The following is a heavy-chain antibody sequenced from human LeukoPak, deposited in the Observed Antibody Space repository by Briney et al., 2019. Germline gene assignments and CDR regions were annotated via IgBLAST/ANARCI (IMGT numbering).Heavy chain of an antibody. Sequence: ASVKVSCRASGYTFSDYDVNWVRQAPGQGLEWMGWMNPTSGDTGYAQKFQGRVTMTRSMSRNTAYMELSRLRSEDTAVYFCARVVMKAFYYYYMDVWGKGTTIIISS. V-gene: IGHV1-8*01. CDR1: GYTFSDYD. J-gene: IGHJ6*03. CDR3: ARVVMKAFYYYYMDV. D-gene: IGHD2-21*01. CDR2: MNPTSGDT.